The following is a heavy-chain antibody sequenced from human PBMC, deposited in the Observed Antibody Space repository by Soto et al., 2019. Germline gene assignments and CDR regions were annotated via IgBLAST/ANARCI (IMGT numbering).Heavy chain of an antibody. J-gene: IGHJ5*02. CDR2: MNPGSGDT. CDR3: ARMATFGSLNWFDP. D-gene: IGHD3-16*01. Sequence: ASVKVSCKASGYSFTNNDVSWVRQAIGQGLEWMGWMNPGSGDTGYAQKFQGRVTMTRDISTATAYMELSSLRSDDTATYYCARMATFGSLNWFDPWGQGILVTVSS. V-gene: IGHV1-8*01. CDR1: GYSFTNND.